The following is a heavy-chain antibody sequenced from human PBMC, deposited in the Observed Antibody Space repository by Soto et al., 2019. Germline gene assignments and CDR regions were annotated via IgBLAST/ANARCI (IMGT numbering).Heavy chain of an antibody. J-gene: IGHJ3*01. CDR2: IYWDDNK. V-gene: IGHV2-5*02. CDR1: GFSLDTYGMG. CDR3: AHRYSTSWYKWAFGL. D-gene: IGHD6-13*01. Sequence: QITLKESGPALVKPTQTLTLTCTFSGFSLDTYGMGLGWIRQSPGKALEWVALIYWDDNKRYSPSLKSRLTITKDTSNNRVVLTMTKVDPEDTGTYFCAHRYSTSWYKWAFGLWGQGTMVTVSS.